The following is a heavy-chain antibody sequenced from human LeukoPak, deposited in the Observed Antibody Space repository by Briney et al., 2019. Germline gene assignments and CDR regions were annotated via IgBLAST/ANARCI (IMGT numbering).Heavy chain of an antibody. Sequence: GGSLRLSCAASGFTFSSYSMNWVRQAPGKGLEWVSYISSSSSTIYYADSVKGRFTISRDNAKNSLYLQMNSLRAEDTAVYYCARDYYDSSGYYCGFDYWGQGTLVTVSS. CDR2: ISSSSSTI. J-gene: IGHJ4*02. V-gene: IGHV3-48*01. CDR3: ARDYYDSSGYYCGFDY. CDR1: GFTFSSYS. D-gene: IGHD3-22*01.